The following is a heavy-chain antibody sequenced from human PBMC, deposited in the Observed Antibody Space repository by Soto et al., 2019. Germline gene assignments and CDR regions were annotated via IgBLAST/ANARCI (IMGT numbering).Heavy chain of an antibody. CDR3: ARGRQTYYDILNRPFYFDY. Sequence: HPGGSLRLSCAASGFTFDDYGMTWVRQAPGKGLEWVANIKQDGSEKYYVDSVKGRFTISRDNAKNSLYLQMNSLRAEDTAVYYCARGRQTYYDILNRPFYFDYWGQGTLVTVSS. CDR2: IKQDGSEK. CDR1: GFTFDDYG. D-gene: IGHD3-9*01. J-gene: IGHJ4*02. V-gene: IGHV3-7*01.